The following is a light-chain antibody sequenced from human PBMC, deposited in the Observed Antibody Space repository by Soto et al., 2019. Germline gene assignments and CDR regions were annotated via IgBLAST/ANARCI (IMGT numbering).Light chain of an antibody. Sequence: ELVMTQSPATLSVSPGERATLSCRASQSLRSNLAWYQLKPGQTPSLLIFAASSKATGGPATFSGSGSGTEFTLGISSLQSEDGAVYYYQEDNNWAPFTFGQGTKLESK. CDR1: QSLRSN. V-gene: IGKV3-15*01. CDR3: QEDNNWAPFT. J-gene: IGKJ2*01. CDR2: AAS.